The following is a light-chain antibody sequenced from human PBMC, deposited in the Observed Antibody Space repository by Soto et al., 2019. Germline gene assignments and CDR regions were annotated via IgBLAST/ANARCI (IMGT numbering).Light chain of an antibody. Sequence: EIVLTQSPGTLSLSPGERATLSCRTSQSVSSSYLAWYQQKSGQAPRLLIHGASSRATGIPDRFSGSGSGTDFTLTISRLEPEDFAVYYCQQYGSSPWTFGQGTRWIS. V-gene: IGKV3-20*01. CDR3: QQYGSSPWT. J-gene: IGKJ1*01. CDR2: GAS. CDR1: QSVSSSY.